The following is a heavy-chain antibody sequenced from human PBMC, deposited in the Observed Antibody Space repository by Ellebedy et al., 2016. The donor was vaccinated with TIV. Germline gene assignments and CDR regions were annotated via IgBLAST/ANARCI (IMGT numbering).Heavy chain of an antibody. CDR3: ARITYYDFWTGYSRIDP. J-gene: IGHJ5*02. D-gene: IGHD3-3*01. Sequence: MPSETLSLTCAVSGDSISSSNWWGWIRQPPGKGLEWIGFIYYSGITYYNPSLKSRVSMSVDTSQTQFSLQLSSVTAADTAVYYCARITYYDFWTGYSRIDPWGQGTLVTVSS. CDR2: IYYSGIT. CDR1: GDSISSSNW. V-gene: IGHV4-28*01.